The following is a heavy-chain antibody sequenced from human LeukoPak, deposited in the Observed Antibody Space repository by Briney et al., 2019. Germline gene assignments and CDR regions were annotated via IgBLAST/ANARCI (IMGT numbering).Heavy chain of an antibody. V-gene: IGHV1-18*01. CDR3: ARDSREVLLWFGEFSP. CDR2: ISGYNGHT. CDR1: GYTFTSYG. D-gene: IGHD3-10*01. Sequence: GASVKVSCKPSGYTFTSYGISWVRQAPGQGLEWMGWISGYNGHTKYAQKFQGRATMTTDTSTSTAYMELRSLRSDDTAVYYCARDSREVLLWFGEFSPWGQGTLVTVSS. J-gene: IGHJ5*02.